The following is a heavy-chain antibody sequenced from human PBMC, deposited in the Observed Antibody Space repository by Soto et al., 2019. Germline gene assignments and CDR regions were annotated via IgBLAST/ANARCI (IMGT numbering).Heavy chain of an antibody. V-gene: IGHV3-23*01. CDR1: GFSFSTYA. D-gene: IGHD2-2*01. CDR2: ISAGGGNT. J-gene: IGHJ5*02. CDR3: AKHAEYQLVSWFDP. Sequence: EVQLLESGGGLVQPGGSLRLSCAVSGFSFSTYAMSWVRQAPGKGLEWVSGISAGGGNTYYADSVRGRFTISRDNSKDTLYLQITSLRAEDTAFYYCAKHAEYQLVSWFDPWAREPWSPSPQ.